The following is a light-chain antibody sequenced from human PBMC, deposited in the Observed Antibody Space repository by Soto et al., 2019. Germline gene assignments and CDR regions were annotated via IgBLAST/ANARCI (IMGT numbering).Light chain of an antibody. CDR1: QSVSSNQ. Sequence: EIVLTQSPGTLSLSPGERATLSCRASQSVSSNQLAWYQQQPGQAPRFLIYAASSRATGTPDRFSGSGSGTDFTLNISRLEPEDAAVYYCQQYGSSPFTFGPGTKVDIK. J-gene: IGKJ3*01. CDR2: AAS. V-gene: IGKV3-20*01. CDR3: QQYGSSPFT.